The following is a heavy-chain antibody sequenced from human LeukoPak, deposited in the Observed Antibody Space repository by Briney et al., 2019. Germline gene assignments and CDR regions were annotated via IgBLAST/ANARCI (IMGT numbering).Heavy chain of an antibody. CDR2: IRYDGSNK. V-gene: IGHV3-30*02. CDR3: AKDLGAFDWFDY. Sequence: PGGSLRLSCAASGFTFSSYGMHWVRQAPGKGLEWVAFIRYDGSNKYYADSVKGRFTISRDNSKNTLYLQMNSLRAEDTAVYYCAKDLGAFDWFDYWGQGTLVTVSS. CDR1: GFTFSSYG. J-gene: IGHJ4*02. D-gene: IGHD3-9*01.